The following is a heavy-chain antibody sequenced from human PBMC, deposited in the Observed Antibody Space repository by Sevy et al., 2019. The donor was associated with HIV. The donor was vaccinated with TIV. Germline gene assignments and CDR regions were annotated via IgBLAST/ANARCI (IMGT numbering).Heavy chain of an antibody. V-gene: IGHV3-30*04. D-gene: IGHD2-15*01. CDR2: ISYGEIKT. J-gene: IGHJ6*02. CDR3: ARDPQGRDSYYGMDV. Sequence: GGSLRLSCAASGFTFSNYAMHWVRQAPGKGLEWVAIISYGEIKTYYADSVKGRLTISRDNSKNTLSLQMDSLRAEDTAVYFCARDPQGRDSYYGMDVWGQGTTVTVSS. CDR1: GFTFSNYA.